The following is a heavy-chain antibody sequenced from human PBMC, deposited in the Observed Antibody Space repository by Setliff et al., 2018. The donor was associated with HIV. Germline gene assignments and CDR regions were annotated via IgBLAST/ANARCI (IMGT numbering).Heavy chain of an antibody. V-gene: IGHV1-69*13. CDR3: ARDDHYYDMGSILSDWFFDL. D-gene: IGHD3-22*01. CDR2: IIPIFGST. CDR1: GGIFNNNA. J-gene: IGHJ2*01. Sequence: SVKVSCKASGGIFNNNAINWVRQAPGQGLEWMGGIIPIFGSTTYAQKFQDRVTITADESKDTVEMELSSLTSEDTAVYYCARDDHYYDMGSILSDWFFDLWDRGTLVTVS.